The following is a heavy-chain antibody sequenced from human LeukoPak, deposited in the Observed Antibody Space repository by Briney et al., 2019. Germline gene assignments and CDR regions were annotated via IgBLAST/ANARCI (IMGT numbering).Heavy chain of an antibody. V-gene: IGHV3-20*04. CDR1: GFTFSDYY. Sequence: PGGSLRLSCGASGFTFSDYYMSWIRQAPGKGLEWVSGINWSGGSTGYADSVKGRFTISRDNAKNSLYLQMNSLRAEDTALYYCARGRAFDIWGQGTMVTVSS. CDR2: INWSGGST. CDR3: ARGRAFDI. J-gene: IGHJ3*02.